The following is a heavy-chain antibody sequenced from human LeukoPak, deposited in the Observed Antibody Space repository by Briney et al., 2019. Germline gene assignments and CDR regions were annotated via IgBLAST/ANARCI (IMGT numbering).Heavy chain of an antibody. J-gene: IGHJ4*02. CDR3: AGSLYYYGSGNYGRDY. CDR2: ISSSGSTI. CDR1: GFTFSSYE. Sequence: GGSLRLSCAASGFTFSSYEMNWVRQAPGKGLEWVSYISSSGSTIYYADSVKGRFTISRDNAKNSLYLQMNSLRAEDTAVYYCAGSLYYYGSGNYGRDYWGQGTLVTVSS. D-gene: IGHD3-10*01. V-gene: IGHV3-48*03.